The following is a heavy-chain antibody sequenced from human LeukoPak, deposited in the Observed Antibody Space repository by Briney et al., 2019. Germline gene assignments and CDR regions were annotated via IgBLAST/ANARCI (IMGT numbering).Heavy chain of an antibody. CDR3: ARGRKLGAPTYFFDY. CDR1: GFTFSSYA. CDR2: ISGSGDNT. Sequence: GGSLRLSCAASGFTFSSYAMNWVRQAPGQGLEWVSGISGSGDNTYYADSVRGRFTISRDKSKSTVYLQMNSLGVEDTAIYYCARGRKLGAPTYFFDYWGQAPWSPSPQ. J-gene: IGHJ4*01. V-gene: IGHV3-23*01. D-gene: IGHD1-26*01.